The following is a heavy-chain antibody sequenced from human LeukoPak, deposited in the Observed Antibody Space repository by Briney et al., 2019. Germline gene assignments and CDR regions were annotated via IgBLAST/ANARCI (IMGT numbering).Heavy chain of an antibody. D-gene: IGHD3-22*01. J-gene: IGHJ4*02. CDR3: AKDGFLDVFWTYYYYDSSGILGY. CDR2: ISGSGGST. Sequence: PGGSLRLSCAASGFTFSSYAMSWVRQAPGKGLEWVSAISGSGGSTYYADSVKGRFTISRDNSKNTLYLQMNSLRAEDTAVYYCAKDGFLDVFWTYYYYDSSGILGYWGQGTLVTVSS. V-gene: IGHV3-23*01. CDR1: GFTFSSYA.